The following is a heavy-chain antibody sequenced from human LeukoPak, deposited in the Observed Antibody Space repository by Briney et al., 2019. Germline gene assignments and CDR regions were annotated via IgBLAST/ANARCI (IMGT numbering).Heavy chain of an antibody. D-gene: IGHD4-17*01. CDR1: GGSFSGYY. Sequence: PSETLSLTCAVYGGSFSGYYWSWIRQPPGKGLEWIGEINHSGSTNYNPSLKSRVTISVDTSKNQFSLKLSSVTAADTAVYYCAPGHEYGLLDYWGQGTLVTVSS. V-gene: IGHV4-34*01. J-gene: IGHJ4*02. CDR2: INHSGST. CDR3: APGHEYGLLDY.